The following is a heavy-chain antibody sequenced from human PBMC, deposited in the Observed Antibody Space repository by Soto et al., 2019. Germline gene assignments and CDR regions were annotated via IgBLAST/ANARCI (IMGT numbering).Heavy chain of an antibody. J-gene: IGHJ6*02. D-gene: IGHD4-17*01. CDR3: ARVNYGNYYYYYGMDV. V-gene: IGHV4-59*01. CDR2: MYNTGST. CDR1: GGSISGYY. Sequence: SETLSLTCTVSGGSISGYYWSWIRQPPGKGLEWIGYMYNTGSTVYNPSFKSRVTISVDTSKSQFSLRLNSVTAADTAVYYCARVNYGNYYYYYGMDVWGQGTTVT.